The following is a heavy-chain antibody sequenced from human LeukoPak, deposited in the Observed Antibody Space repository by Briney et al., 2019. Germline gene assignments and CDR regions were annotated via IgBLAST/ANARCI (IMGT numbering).Heavy chain of an antibody. V-gene: IGHV3-30*04. J-gene: IGHJ4*02. CDR2: VASDGNDK. CDR3: ARDNTIGAADYYFDY. Sequence: GGSLRLSCAASGFTFSRYAMHWVRQAPGKGLEWVAVVASDGNDKHHADSVKGRFTISRDNSKNTLYLQMNSLRADDTAVYCCARDNTIGAADYYFDYWGQGTLVTVSS. D-gene: IGHD6-13*01. CDR1: GFTFSRYA.